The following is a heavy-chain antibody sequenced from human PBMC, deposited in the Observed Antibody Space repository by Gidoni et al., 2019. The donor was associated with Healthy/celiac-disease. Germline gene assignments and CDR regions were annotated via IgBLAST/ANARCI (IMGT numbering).Heavy chain of an antibody. CDR2: ISGSGGST. CDR3: AKADQGAYYDFWSKGSGFDY. J-gene: IGHJ4*02. V-gene: IGHV3-23*01. Sequence: EVQLLESGGGLVQPGGSLRLSCAASGFAFSSHAMRWVRQAPGQGVGWVSAISGSGGSTYYADSVKGRFTISRDNSKNTLYLQMNSLRAEDTAVYYCAKADQGAYYDFWSKGSGFDYWGQGTLVTVSS. D-gene: IGHD3-3*01. CDR1: GFAFSSHA.